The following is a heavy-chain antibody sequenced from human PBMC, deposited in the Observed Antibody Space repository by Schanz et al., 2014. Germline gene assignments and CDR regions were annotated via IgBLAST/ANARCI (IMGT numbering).Heavy chain of an antibody. Sequence: QVYLVESGGDLVKPGGSLRLSCAASGFTFSSYAVDWIRQAPGQGLEWVAVISYDGTNEYYAESVKGRFSISRDNSQNTLYLQMDSLRPEDTAVYFCAKDTGYCHGGACYCFEYWGLGILVTVSS. CDR3: AKDTGYCHGGACYCFEY. V-gene: IGHV3-30*18. CDR2: ISYDGTNE. CDR1: GFTFSSYA. J-gene: IGHJ4*02. D-gene: IGHD2-8*02.